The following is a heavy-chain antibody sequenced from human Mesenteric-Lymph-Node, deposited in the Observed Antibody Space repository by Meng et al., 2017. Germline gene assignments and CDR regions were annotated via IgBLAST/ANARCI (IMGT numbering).Heavy chain of an antibody. J-gene: IGHJ6*02. CDR1: GYTFTSYG. Sequence: ASVKVSCKASGYTFTSYGISWVRQAPGQGLEWMGWISAYNGNTNYAQKLQGRVTMTTDTSTSTAYMELRSLRSDDTAVYYCARELVEATLGYYGMDVWGQGTTVTVSS. CDR3: ARELVEATLGYYGMDV. V-gene: IGHV1-18*01. CDR2: ISAYNGNT. D-gene: IGHD2-8*02.